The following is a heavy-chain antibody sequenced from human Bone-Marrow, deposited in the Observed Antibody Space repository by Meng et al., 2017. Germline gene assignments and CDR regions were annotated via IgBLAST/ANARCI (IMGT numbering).Heavy chain of an antibody. CDR1: GASISSSHW. J-gene: IGHJ5*02. D-gene: IGHD3-3*01. CDR2: IYHDGST. Sequence: HVQLKESGPGLVKPSGTLSLTCAVSGASISSSHWWGWVRQPPGKGLEWIGEIYHDGSTNYTPSLKSRVTISVDKSKNQFSLKLSSVTAADTAVYYCARAAYDIWSGYAPWGQGSLVTVSS. V-gene: IGHV4-4*02. CDR3: ARAAYDIWSGYAP.